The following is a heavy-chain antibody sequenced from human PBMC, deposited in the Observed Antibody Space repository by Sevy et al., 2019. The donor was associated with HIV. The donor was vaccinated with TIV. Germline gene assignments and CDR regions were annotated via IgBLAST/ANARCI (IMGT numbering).Heavy chain of an antibody. V-gene: IGHV4-4*07. CDR1: GGSISTYY. CDR3: AREDADTSTLFDS. CDR2: IYGSGST. J-gene: IGHJ4*02. Sequence: SETLSLTCTVSGGSISTYYWSWIRQPAGKGLDWIGRIYGSGSTSYNPSVKSRVTMSVDTSKNQFSLKLTSVTAADTAVYYCAREDADTSTLFDSWGQGTLVTVSS. D-gene: IGHD5-18*01.